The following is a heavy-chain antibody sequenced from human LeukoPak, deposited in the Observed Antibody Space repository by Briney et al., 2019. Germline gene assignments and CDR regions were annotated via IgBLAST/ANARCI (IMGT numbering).Heavy chain of an antibody. J-gene: IGHJ5*01. CDR1: GFTYSDYG. Sequence: PGGSLRLSCAASGFTYSDYGMHWVRQAPGRGLECVAFILNDGTWEYYPDSVKGRLTISRDNSRNTLYLQMNSVRLEDTAIYYCVKGGSISHNWFDSWGQGTLVTVSS. CDR2: ILNDGTWE. D-gene: IGHD3-16*01. V-gene: IGHV3-30*02. CDR3: VKGGSISHNWFDS.